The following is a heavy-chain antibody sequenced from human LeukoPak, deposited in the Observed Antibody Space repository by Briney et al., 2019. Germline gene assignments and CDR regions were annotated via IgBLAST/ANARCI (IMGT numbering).Heavy chain of an antibody. Sequence: PGGSLRLSCAASGFTFSSYWMHWVRQAPGKGLVWVSRINSDGSSTSYADSVKGRFTISRDNAKNTLYLQMNSLRAEDTAVYYCAKEGVEYYFDYWGQGTLVTVSS. CDR2: INSDGSST. J-gene: IGHJ4*02. D-gene: IGHD3-3*01. V-gene: IGHV3-74*01. CDR1: GFTFSSYW. CDR3: AKEGVEYYFDY.